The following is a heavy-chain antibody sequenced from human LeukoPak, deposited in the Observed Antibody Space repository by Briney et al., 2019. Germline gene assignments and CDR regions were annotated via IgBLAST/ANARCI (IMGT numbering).Heavy chain of an antibody. CDR3: AKGAGGFSYYNWFDP. CDR2: INHSGST. Sequence: PSETLSLTCAVYGGSFSGYCWSWIRQPPGKGLEWIGEINHSGSTNYNPSLKSRVTISVDTSKNQFSLKLSSVTAADTAIYYCAKGAGGFSYYNWFDPWGQGTLVTVSS. V-gene: IGHV4-34*01. J-gene: IGHJ5*02. CDR1: GGSFSGYC. D-gene: IGHD5-18*01.